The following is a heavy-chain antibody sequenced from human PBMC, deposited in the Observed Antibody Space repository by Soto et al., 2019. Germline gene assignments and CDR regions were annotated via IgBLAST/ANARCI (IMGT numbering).Heavy chain of an antibody. D-gene: IGHD6-19*01. Sequence: SVKVSCKASGDPFSSYASSWVRQAPGQGLEWMGGIIPIFGTANYAQKFQGRVTITADESTSTAYMELSSLRAEDTAVYYCAKAEKSSAVAGYFDSWGQGTLVTVSS. CDR3: AKAEKSSAVAGYFDS. CDR2: IIPIFGTA. J-gene: IGHJ4*02. CDR1: GDPFSSYA. V-gene: IGHV1-69*13.